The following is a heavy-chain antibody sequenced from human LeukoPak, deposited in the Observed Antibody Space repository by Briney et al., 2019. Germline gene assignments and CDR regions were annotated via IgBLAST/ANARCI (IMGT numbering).Heavy chain of an antibody. D-gene: IGHD4-17*01. V-gene: IGHV1-8*03. Sequence: ASVKVSCKASGYTFTGYYMHWVRQAPGQGLEWMGWINPNSGNTGYAQKFQGRVTITRNTSISTAYMELSSLRSEDTAVYYCARGLQNQHGDPKWGQGTLVTVSS. J-gene: IGHJ4*02. CDR3: ARGLQNQHGDPK. CDR1: GYTFTGYY. CDR2: INPNSGNT.